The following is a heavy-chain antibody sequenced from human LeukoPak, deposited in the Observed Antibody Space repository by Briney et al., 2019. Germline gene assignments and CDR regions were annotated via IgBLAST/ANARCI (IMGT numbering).Heavy chain of an antibody. J-gene: IGHJ4*02. Sequence: PGGSLRLFCAASGFTFSNAWMSWVRQAPGKGLEWVGRLKSKAAGGTTDYSAPVKGRFTISRDDSKNTFYLQMNSLQSEDTAVYFCSWEQDASLGRRLSSWGQGTLVTVAS. V-gene: IGHV3-15*01. D-gene: IGHD1/OR15-1a*01. CDR3: SWEQDASLGRRLSS. CDR1: GFTFSNAW. CDR2: LKSKAAGGTT.